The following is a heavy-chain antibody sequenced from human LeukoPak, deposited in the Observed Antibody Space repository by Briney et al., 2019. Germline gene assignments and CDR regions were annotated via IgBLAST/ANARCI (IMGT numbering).Heavy chain of an antibody. Sequence: GESLQISCQGSGFRFTGYWIGWVRQVPGKGLGWMGIIYPGDSDTRYSPSFQGQVTISADKSISTAYLQWSSLKASDTAMYYCARLVNWNYFDYWGQGTLVTVSS. CDR1: GFRFTGYW. V-gene: IGHV5-51*01. CDR2: IYPGDSDT. CDR3: ARLVNWNYFDY. D-gene: IGHD1-1*01. J-gene: IGHJ4*02.